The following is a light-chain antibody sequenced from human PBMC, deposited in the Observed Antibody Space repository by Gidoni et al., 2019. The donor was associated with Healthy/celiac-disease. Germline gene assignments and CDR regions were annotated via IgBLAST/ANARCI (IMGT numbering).Light chain of an antibody. CDR3: QHGS. V-gene: IGKV1-9*01. CDR2: AAS. J-gene: IGKJ2*04. CDR1: QGISSY. Sequence: DIQLTQSPSFLSASVGDRVTITCWASQGISSYLAWYQQKPGKAPKLLIYAASTLQSGVPSRFSGSGSGTEFTLTISSLQPEDFATYYCQHGSFGQGTKLEIK.